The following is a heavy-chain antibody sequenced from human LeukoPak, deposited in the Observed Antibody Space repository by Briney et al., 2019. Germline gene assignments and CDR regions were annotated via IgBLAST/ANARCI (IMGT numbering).Heavy chain of an antibody. CDR3: ARELYDFWSGYYITYYYGMDV. CDR1: GFTFSSYS. J-gene: IGHJ6*02. V-gene: IGHV3-21*01. Sequence: PGGSLRLSCAASGFTFSSYSMNWVRQAPGKGLEWVSSISSSSSYIYYADSVKGRFTISRDNAKNSLYLQTNSLRAEDTAVYYCARELYDFWSGYYITYYYGMDVWGQGTTVTVSS. CDR2: ISSSSSYI. D-gene: IGHD3-3*01.